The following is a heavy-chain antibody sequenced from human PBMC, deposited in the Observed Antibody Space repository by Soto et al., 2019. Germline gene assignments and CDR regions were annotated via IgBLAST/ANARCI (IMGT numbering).Heavy chain of an antibody. Sequence: PSETLSLTCTVSGGSISDYYWSWIRQPPGKGLEWIGEINQSGSTKYNPSFKSRVTISVDTSKNQFSLKLSSVTAADTAIYYCARVYCSSTNCYNYFDYWGQGTLVTVSS. V-gene: IGHV4-34*01. CDR3: ARVYCSSTNCYNYFDY. D-gene: IGHD2-2*02. CDR2: INQSGST. J-gene: IGHJ4*02. CDR1: GGSISDYY.